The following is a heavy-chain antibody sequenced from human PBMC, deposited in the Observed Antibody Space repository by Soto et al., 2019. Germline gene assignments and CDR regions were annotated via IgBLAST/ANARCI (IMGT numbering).Heavy chain of an antibody. Sequence: ASVKVSCKASGYTFTSYGISWVRQAPGQGLKWMGWISAYNGNTNYAQKLQGRVTMTTDTSTSTAYMELRSLRSDDTAVYYCATTYYYDSSGYPYPVDYWGQGTLVTVSS. CDR2: ISAYNGNT. D-gene: IGHD3-22*01. J-gene: IGHJ4*02. V-gene: IGHV1-18*01. CDR1: GYTFTSYG. CDR3: ATTYYYDSSGYPYPVDY.